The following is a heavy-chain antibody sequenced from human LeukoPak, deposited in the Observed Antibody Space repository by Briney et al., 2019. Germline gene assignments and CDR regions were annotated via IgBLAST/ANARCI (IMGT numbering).Heavy chain of an antibody. CDR1: GYTFTSYG. J-gene: IGHJ6*02. CDR3: ARPGDDTAMAPTPYYGMDV. CDR2: ISAYNGNT. V-gene: IGHV1-18*01. Sequence: ASVKVSCKASGYTFTSYGISMVRQAPGQGLEWMGWISAYNGNTNYAQKLQGRVTMTTDTSTSTAYMELRSLRSDDTAVYYCARPGDDTAMAPTPYYGMDVWGQGTTVTVSS. D-gene: IGHD5-18*01.